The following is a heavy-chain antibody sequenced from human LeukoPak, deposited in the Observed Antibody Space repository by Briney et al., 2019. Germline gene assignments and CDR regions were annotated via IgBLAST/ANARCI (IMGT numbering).Heavy chain of an antibody. D-gene: IGHD5-12*01. J-gene: IGHJ4*02. V-gene: IGHV3-7*01. CDR3: ARGITSGPRRYDVRNFDY. Sequence: GGSLRLSCTVSGFIFSTSWMTWVRQAPGKGLEWVANINLDGSEKYYVDSVRGRFTISRDNAKNSLYLQMSSLRAEDTAVYYCARGITSGPRRYDVRNFDYWGQGTPVTVSS. CDR2: INLDGSEK. CDR1: GFIFSTSW.